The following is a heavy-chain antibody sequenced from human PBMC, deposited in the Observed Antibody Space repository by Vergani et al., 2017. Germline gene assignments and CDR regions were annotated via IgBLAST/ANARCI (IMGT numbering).Heavy chain of an antibody. V-gene: IGHV3-23*01. D-gene: IGHD2-2*01. CDR1: GFTFNSYA. Sequence: QLLESGGGLIQPGGSLRLSCAASGFTFNSYAMTWVRQAPGKGLEWGSGINNNGGSTYYADSVKGRFTISRDNSKNTLYLQMTDLRAEDTATYYCSKVCGSISCPCGGGAFDVWGHGTMVTVSS. CDR3: SKVCGSISCPCGGGAFDV. CDR2: INNNGGST. J-gene: IGHJ3*01.